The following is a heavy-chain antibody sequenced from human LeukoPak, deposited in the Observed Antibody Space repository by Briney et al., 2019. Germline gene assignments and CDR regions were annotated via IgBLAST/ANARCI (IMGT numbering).Heavy chain of an antibody. CDR1: GFTFSGSA. V-gene: IGHV3-73*01. D-gene: IGHD5-12*01. J-gene: IGHJ4*02. CDR3: TTRTGYSGYDSNDY. CDR2: IRCKANSYAT. Sequence: GGSLRLSCAASGFTFSGSAMHWVRQASGKGLEWVGRIRCKANSYATAYAASVKGRFTISRDDSKNTAYLQMNSLKTEDTAVYYCTTRTGYSGYDSNDYWGQGTLVTVSS.